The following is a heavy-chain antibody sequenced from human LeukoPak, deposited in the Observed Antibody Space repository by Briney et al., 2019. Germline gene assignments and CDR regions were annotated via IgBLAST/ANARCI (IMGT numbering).Heavy chain of an antibody. V-gene: IGHV4-39*07. CDR1: GGSISSSSYY. Sequence: SETLSLTCTVSGGSISSSSYYWGWIRQPPGKGLEWIGSIYYSGSTNYNPSLKSRVTISVDTSKNQFSLKLSSVTAADTAVHYCARGEMATIEDAFDIWGQGTMVTVSS. CDR2: IYYSGST. CDR3: ARGEMATIEDAFDI. J-gene: IGHJ3*02. D-gene: IGHD5-24*01.